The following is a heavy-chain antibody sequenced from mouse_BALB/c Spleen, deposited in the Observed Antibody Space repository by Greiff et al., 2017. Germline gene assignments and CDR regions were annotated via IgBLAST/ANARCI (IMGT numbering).Heavy chain of an antibody. Sequence: EVQLVESGGGLVKPGGSLKLSCAASGFTFSDYYMYWVRQTPEKRLEWVATISDGGSYTYYPDSVKGRFTISRDNAKNNLYLQMSSLKSEDTAMYYCARRGNYDYYAMDYWGQGTSVTVSS. CDR1: GFTFSDYY. CDR2: ISDGGSYT. D-gene: IGHD2-1*01. V-gene: IGHV5-4*02. J-gene: IGHJ4*01. CDR3: ARRGNYDYYAMDY.